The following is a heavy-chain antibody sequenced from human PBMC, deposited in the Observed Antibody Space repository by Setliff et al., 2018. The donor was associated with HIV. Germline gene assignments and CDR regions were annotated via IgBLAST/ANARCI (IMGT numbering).Heavy chain of an antibody. D-gene: IGHD2-2*01. J-gene: IGHJ6*03. CDR1: GGSISGYY. V-gene: IGHV4-59*01. Sequence: LSLTCTVSGGSISGYYWSWIRQPPGKGLEYIGSIFFTGNTIYNPSLKARVTLSVDMSKNQVFLRLSSVTAADTAVYYCVRGYCSSTTCYEDYYYMDVWAKGARSPSP. CDR3: VRGYCSSTTCYEDYYYMDV. CDR2: IFFTGNT.